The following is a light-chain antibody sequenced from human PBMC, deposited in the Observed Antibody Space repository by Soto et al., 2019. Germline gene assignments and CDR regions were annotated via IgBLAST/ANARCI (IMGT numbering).Light chain of an antibody. V-gene: IGLV2-23*02. CDR1: SREMWTSNL. CDR2: EVT. J-gene: IGLJ1*01. Sequence: QSALTQPASVYGAAGEWITISCTGTSREMWTSNLVSWYQQYPGKAPKLMIYEVTKRPSGTSYRFSGSESGNTASLTISGLQPEDEADYYCYSFTGISTSLFDFGTGTKVTVL. CDR3: YSFTGISTSLFD.